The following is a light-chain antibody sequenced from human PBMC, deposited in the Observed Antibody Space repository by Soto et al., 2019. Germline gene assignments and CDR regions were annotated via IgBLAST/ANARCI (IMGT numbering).Light chain of an antibody. Sequence: QSALTQPGSVSGSAGQSITISCSGTMSDVGAYNFVSWYQQHPGTAPKLIIYDVRNRPSGISSRFSGSRSGNTASLTISGLQSEDEGDYYCSAYAASSTLVFGGGTKLTVL. J-gene: IGLJ3*02. V-gene: IGLV2-14*03. CDR2: DVR. CDR1: MSDVGAYNF. CDR3: SAYAASSTLV.